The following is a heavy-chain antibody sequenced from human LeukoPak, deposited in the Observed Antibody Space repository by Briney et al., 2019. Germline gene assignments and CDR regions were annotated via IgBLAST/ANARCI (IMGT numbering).Heavy chain of an antibody. Sequence: SETLSLTCAVSGGSFSGYYWSWIRQPPGKGLEWIGEINHSGSTNYNPSLKSRVTISVNTSKNQFSLKLSSVTAADTAVYYCARRHGRYSSSWYYFDYWGQGTLVTVSS. CDR1: GGSFSGYY. J-gene: IGHJ4*02. V-gene: IGHV4-34*01. CDR2: INHSGST. D-gene: IGHD6-13*01. CDR3: ARRHGRYSSSWYYFDY.